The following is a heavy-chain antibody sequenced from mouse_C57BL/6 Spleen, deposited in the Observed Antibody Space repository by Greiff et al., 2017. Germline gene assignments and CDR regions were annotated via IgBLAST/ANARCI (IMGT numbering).Heavy chain of an antibody. CDR2: IYPGCGST. CDR1: GYTFTSYW. CDR3: ARCYYGSNYAMDY. V-gene: IGHV1-55*01. D-gene: IGHD1-1*01. Sequence: QVQLQQPGAELVKPGASVKMSCKASGYTFTSYWITWVKQRPGQGLEWIGVIYPGCGSTNYNEKFKSKATLTVDTSSSTAYMQLSSLTSEDSAVDYGARCYYGSNYAMDYWGQGTSVTVSS. J-gene: IGHJ4*01.